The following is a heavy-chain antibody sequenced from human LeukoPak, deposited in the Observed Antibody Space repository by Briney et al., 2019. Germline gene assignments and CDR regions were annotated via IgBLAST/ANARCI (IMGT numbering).Heavy chain of an antibody. CDR2: IFYSGSS. J-gene: IGHJ5*02. D-gene: IGHD3-10*01. Sequence: KPSETLSLTCTVSGGSISSYYWSWIRQPPGKGLEWIGHIFYSGSSNYNPSLKGRVTISVDRSNNLFSLRLRSVTAADTAVYYCARAGPWQIDPWGQGTLVTVSS. V-gene: IGHV4-59*01. CDR3: ARAGPWQIDP. CDR1: GGSISSYY.